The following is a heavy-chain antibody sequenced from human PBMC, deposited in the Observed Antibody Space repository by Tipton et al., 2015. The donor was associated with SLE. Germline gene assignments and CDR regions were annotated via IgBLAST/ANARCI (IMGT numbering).Heavy chain of an antibody. V-gene: IGHV4-34*01. CDR2: VNHLGTI. D-gene: IGHD1-26*01. CDR1: GGSFSGYY. CDR3: VRRKGYFPNSFDP. Sequence: TLSLTCDVNGGSFSGYYWSWIRQSPGKGLEWIGEVNHLGTIYYNASLKSRVTISIDTSKSHFSLKMTSVTAADTAVYYCVRRKGYFPNSFDPWGQGTLVTVSS. J-gene: IGHJ5*02.